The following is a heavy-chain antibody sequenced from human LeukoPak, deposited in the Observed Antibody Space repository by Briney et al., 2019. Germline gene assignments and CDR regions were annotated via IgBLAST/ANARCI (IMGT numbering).Heavy chain of an antibody. CDR2: IHSDDIGGYT. Sequence: PGGSLRLSCAASGFTVSNNYMSWVRQAPGKGLEWVSVIHSDDIGGYTYYSDSVNGRFTISRDNSKSTLNLQMNSQRDEDTAVYYCARDPNYYNYGMDVWGQGTMVTVSS. J-gene: IGHJ6*02. V-gene: IGHV3-66*01. CDR1: GFTVSNNY. CDR3: ARDPNYYNYGMDV.